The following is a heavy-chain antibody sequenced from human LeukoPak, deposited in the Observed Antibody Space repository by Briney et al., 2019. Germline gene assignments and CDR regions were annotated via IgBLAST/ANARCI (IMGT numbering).Heavy chain of an antibody. CDR3: AKSYDSSVYYRTFDY. CDR1: GFTLSTYG. V-gene: IGHV3-23*01. D-gene: IGHD3-22*01. Sequence: PGGSLRLSCAASGFTLSTYGMSWVRQAPGKGLEWVSAISGSGGNTYYANSVKGRFTIPRDISKNTLYLQMNSLRAEDTAVYYCAKSYDSSVYYRTFDYWGQGTLVTVSS. CDR2: ISGSGGNT. J-gene: IGHJ4*02.